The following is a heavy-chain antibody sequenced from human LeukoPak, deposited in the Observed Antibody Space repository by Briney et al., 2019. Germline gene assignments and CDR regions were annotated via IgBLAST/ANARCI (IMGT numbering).Heavy chain of an antibody. J-gene: IGHJ4*02. CDR3: SRDQTPYY. CDR1: GFTFGDYA. CDR2: IRSKVYGGTP. Sequence: RTGGSLRLSCITSGFTFGDYAMTWVRQAPGKGLEWVGFIRSKVYGGTPEYAASVKGRFTISRNDSKGIAYLQMNSLKTEDTVVYYCSRDQTPYYWGQGTLVTVSS. V-gene: IGHV3-49*04.